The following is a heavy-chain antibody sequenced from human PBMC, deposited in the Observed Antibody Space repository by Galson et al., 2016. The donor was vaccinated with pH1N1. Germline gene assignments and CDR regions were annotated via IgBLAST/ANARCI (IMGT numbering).Heavy chain of an antibody. CDR2: ISAYTGNT. CDR1: GYTFTSYG. V-gene: IGHV1-18*01. Sequence: SGYTFTSYGISWVRQAPGQGLEWMGWISAYTGNTNYAQKLQGRVTMTTDTSTSTAYMELRSLRSDDTAVYYCARVVEWELGHWFDPWGQGTLVTVSS. CDR3: ARVVEWELGHWFDP. D-gene: IGHD1-26*01. J-gene: IGHJ5*02.